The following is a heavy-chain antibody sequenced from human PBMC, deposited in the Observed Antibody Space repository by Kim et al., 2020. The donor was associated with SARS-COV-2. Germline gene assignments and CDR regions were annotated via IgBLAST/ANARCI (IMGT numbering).Heavy chain of an antibody. V-gene: IGHV4-34*13. Sequence: SLTTRVTISVDTSKNQFSLKLSSVTAADTAVYYCARGYILTGYSHRYLVDWGQGTLVTVSS. D-gene: IGHD3-9*01. CDR3: ARGYILTGYSHRYLVD. J-gene: IGHJ4*02.